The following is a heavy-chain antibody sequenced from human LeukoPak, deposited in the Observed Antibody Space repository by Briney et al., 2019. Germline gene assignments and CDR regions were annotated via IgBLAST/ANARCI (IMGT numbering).Heavy chain of an antibody. J-gene: IGHJ4*02. V-gene: IGHV3-23*01. CDR3: AKFVGVVVVNLDY. CDR2: ISGSGGST. D-gene: IGHD3-22*01. Sequence: GGSLRLSCAASGFTFSSYAMSWVRRAPGKGLEWVSAISGSGGSTYYADSVKGRFTISRDNSKNTLYLQMNSLRAEDTAVYYCAKFVGVVVVNLDYWGQGTLVTVSS. CDR1: GFTFSSYA.